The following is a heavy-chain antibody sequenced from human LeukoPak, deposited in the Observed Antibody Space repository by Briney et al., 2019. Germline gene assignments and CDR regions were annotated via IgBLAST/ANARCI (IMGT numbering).Heavy chain of an antibody. CDR2: IRYDGSNK. V-gene: IGHV3-30*02. CDR3: ARDNYFYYYMDV. Sequence: GGSLRLSCAASGFTFSSYGMQWVRQAPGKGLEGVAFIRYDGSNKYYADSVKGRFTISRDNSKNTLYLQMNSLRGEDTAVYYCARDNYFYYYMDVWGKGTTVTISS. CDR1: GFTFSSYG. J-gene: IGHJ6*03.